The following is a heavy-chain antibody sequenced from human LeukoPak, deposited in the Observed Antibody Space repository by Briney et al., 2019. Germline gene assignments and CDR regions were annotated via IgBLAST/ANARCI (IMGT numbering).Heavy chain of an antibody. CDR1: GYTITNNY. J-gene: IGHJ6*03. D-gene: IGHD3-10*01. Sequence: ASVKVSCKASGYTITNNYMHWVRQAPGQGLEWMGVINPSGTGTSYAQKFQGRITMSRDTSTSTVYMELSSLRSEDTAVYYCARDKFYYGSGSYSGYYMDVWGKGTTVIVSS. CDR3: ARDKFYYGSGSYSGYYMDV. CDR2: INPSGTGT. V-gene: IGHV1-46*01.